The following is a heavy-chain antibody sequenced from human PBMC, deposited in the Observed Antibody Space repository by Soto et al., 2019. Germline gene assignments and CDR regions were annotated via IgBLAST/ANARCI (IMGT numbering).Heavy chain of an antibody. CDR1: GFIFSRHG. J-gene: IGHJ4*02. D-gene: IGHD1-26*01. CDR2: ISYDGSNK. Sequence: ESGGGVVQPGRSLRLSCAASGFIFSRHGMHWVRQAPGKGLEWVAIISYDGSNKYYGDSVKGRFTISRDNSKNTLYMQLNSLRAEDTAVYYCAQGSRSYYDVDFWGQGTLVTVSS. V-gene: IGHV3-30*18. CDR3: AQGSRSYYDVDF.